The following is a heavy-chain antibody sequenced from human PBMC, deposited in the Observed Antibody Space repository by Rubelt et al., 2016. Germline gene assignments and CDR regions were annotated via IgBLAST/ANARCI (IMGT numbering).Heavy chain of an antibody. V-gene: IGHV1-18*01. CDR1: GYTFTTYS. J-gene: IGHJ4*02. D-gene: IGHD2-2*01. Sequence: QVQLVQSGAEVKKPGASVKVSCKASGYTFTTYSISWVRQAPGQGLEWMGWISAYNGNTKWAQKLQGRVTRTTDTTTSTAYMELRSLRCDDTAVYYCETSYCSSTSCHDYWGQGTLVTVSS. CDR2: ISAYNGNT. CDR3: ETSYCSSTSCHDY.